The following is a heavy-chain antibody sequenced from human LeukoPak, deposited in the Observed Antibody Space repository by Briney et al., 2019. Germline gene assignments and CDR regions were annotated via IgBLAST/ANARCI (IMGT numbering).Heavy chain of an antibody. V-gene: IGHV3-74*01. J-gene: IGHJ4*02. Sequence: GGSLRLSCAASGFIFSSYWIHWVRQAPGKGLEWVSRINSDGTNTRYADFVMGRLTISRDNTKKTLYLQMNSLRAEDTAVYYCAREILYGDSVGFDYWGQGTLVTVSS. CDR2: INSDGTNT. CDR1: GFIFSSYW. D-gene: IGHD4-17*01. CDR3: AREILYGDSVGFDY.